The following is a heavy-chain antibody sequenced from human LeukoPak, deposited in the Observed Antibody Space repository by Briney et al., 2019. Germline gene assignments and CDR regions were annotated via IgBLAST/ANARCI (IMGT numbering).Heavy chain of an antibody. CDR2: IYPGGSDT. Sequence: RGESLKISCKGSGYSFTSYWIGWVRQMPGKGLEWMGIIYPGGSDTRYSPSFQGQVTISADKSISTAYLQWSSLKASDTAMYYCAKIWTTVTTGLWFDPWGQGTLVTVSS. CDR3: AKIWTTVTTGLWFDP. D-gene: IGHD4-17*01. V-gene: IGHV5-51*01. CDR1: GYSFTSYW. J-gene: IGHJ5*02.